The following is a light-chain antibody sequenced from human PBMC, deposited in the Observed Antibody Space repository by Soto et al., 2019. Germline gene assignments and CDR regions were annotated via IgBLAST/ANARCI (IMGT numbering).Light chain of an antibody. V-gene: IGLV2-14*01. CDR1: SSDVGGFNS. Sequence: QLGLTQPASVSGSPGQSITISCTGTSSDVGGFNSVSWHQQHPGKAPELFIYEVSNRPSGVSDRFSGSKSGNTASLTISGLQAEDEADYYCSSYRSGTKEVVFGGGTKVTVL. J-gene: IGLJ2*01. CDR3: SSYRSGTKEVV. CDR2: EVS.